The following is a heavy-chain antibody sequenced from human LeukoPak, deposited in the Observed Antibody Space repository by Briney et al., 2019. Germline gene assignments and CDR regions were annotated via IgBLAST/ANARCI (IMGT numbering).Heavy chain of an antibody. D-gene: IGHD4-17*01. CDR2: INPNSGGT. J-gene: IGHJ3*02. Sequence: GASVKVSCKASGYTFTDYYMHWVRQAPGQGLEWMGWINPNSGGTNYAQKFQGRVTMTRDTSISTAYMELSRLRSDDTAVYYCASPAGSTVTTDAFDIWGQGTMVTVSS. CDR3: ASPAGSTVTTDAFDI. V-gene: IGHV1-2*02. CDR1: GYTFTDYY.